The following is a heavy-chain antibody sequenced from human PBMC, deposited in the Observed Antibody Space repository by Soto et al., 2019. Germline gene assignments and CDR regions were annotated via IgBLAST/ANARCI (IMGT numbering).Heavy chain of an antibody. CDR1: GYTFTSYY. V-gene: IGHV1-46*03. D-gene: IGHD4-17*01. CDR2: INPSGGST. J-gene: IGHJ2*01. CDR3: ASTGLYGDYFDL. Sequence: QVQLVQSGAEVKKPGASVKVSCKASGYTFTSYYMHWVRQAPGQGLEWMGIINPSGGSTSYAQKFQGRVTMTRDTSTSTVDMELSSLRSEDTAVYYCASTGLYGDYFDLWGRGTLVTVSS.